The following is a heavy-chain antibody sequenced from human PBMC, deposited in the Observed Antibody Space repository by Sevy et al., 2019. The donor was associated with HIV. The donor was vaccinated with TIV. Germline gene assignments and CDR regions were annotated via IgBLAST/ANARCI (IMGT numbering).Heavy chain of an antibody. Sequence: GGSLRLSCAASGFTVSSNYMSWVRQAPGKGLEWVSALYRDAYYADSVKGRFTISRDKSKNKLYLQMNSLRPEDTAVYYCAVVAEGYWGQGTLVTISS. D-gene: IGHD6-13*01. CDR3: AVVAEGY. V-gene: IGHV3-53*01. J-gene: IGHJ4*02. CDR2: LYRDA. CDR1: GFTVSSNY.